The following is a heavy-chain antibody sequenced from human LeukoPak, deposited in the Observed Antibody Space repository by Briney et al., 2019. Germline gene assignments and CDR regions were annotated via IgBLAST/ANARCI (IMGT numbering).Heavy chain of an antibody. D-gene: IGHD3-22*01. J-gene: IGHJ3*02. V-gene: IGHV1-24*01. CDR3: ARATGYYYDSSGYYFDAFDI. Sequence: ASVKVSCKVSGYTLTELSMHWVRQAPGKGLEWMGGFDPEDGETIYAQKFQGRVTMTEDTSTDTAYMELSSLRSEDTAVYYCARATGYYYDSSGYYFDAFDIWGQGTMVTVSS. CDR2: FDPEDGET. CDR1: GYTLTELS.